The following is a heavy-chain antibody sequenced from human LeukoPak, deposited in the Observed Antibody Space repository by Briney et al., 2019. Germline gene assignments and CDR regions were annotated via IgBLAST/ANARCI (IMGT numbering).Heavy chain of an antibody. CDR1: GGSFSGYY. Sequence: PSETLPLTCAVYGGSFSGYYWSWIRQPPGKGLEWIGEINHSGSTNYNPSLKSRVTISVDTSKNQFSLKLSSVTAADTAVYYCARGRNYGSSGYYFGLDYWGQGTLVTVSS. J-gene: IGHJ4*02. V-gene: IGHV4-34*01. CDR2: INHSGST. D-gene: IGHD3-22*01. CDR3: ARGRNYGSSGYYFGLDY.